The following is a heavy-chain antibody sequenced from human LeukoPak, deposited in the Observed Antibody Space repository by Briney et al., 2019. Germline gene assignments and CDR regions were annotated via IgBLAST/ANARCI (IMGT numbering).Heavy chain of an antibody. CDR2: INPNSGGT. D-gene: IGHD1-26*01. V-gene: IGHV1-2*02. CDR3: ARDPSSGSYSIY. Sequence: GASVKVSCKASGYSFSGYYMHWVRQAPGQGLEWMGWINPNSGGTNYAQKFQGRVTMTRDTFISIAYMELSRLRSDDTAVYYCARDPSSGSYSIYWGQGTLVTVSS. CDR1: GYSFSGYY. J-gene: IGHJ4*02.